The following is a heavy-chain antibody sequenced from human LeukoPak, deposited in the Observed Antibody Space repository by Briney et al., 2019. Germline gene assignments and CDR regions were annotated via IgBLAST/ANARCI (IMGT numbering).Heavy chain of an antibody. J-gene: IGHJ4*02. CDR1: GGTFIIYA. CDR3: ARDLGDGYNN. Sequence: AVRVSCKASGGTFIIYAISWVRQAPGEGGEWMGGIIPIFGTANYAQKFQGRVTITTDESTSTAYMELSSLRSEDTAVYYCARDLGDGYNNWGQGTLITVSS. CDR2: IIPIFGTA. D-gene: IGHD5-24*01. V-gene: IGHV1-69*05.